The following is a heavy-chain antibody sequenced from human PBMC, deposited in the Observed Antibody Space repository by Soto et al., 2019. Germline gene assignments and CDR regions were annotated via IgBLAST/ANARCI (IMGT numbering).Heavy chain of an antibody. Sequence: QVQLQESGPGLVKPSETLSLTCTVSGDSVSSGSYYWTWIRQPPGKGLEWIGYLYYTGTTNYNPSLQRRVTMSLDTASNQFSLRLSSVTAADTAVYFWARPFCSTTSCQAHGMDVWGQGTSVTVSS. J-gene: IGHJ6*02. D-gene: IGHD2-2*01. V-gene: IGHV4-61*01. CDR3: ARPFCSTTSCQAHGMDV. CDR2: LYYTGTT. CDR1: GDSVSSGSYY.